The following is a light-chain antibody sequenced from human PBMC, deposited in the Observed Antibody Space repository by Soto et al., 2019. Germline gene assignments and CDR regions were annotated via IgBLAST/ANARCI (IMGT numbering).Light chain of an antibody. V-gene: IGLV2-14*01. CDR1: SSDVGGYNS. CDR3: SSYTSSSTRV. CDR2: EVT. Sequence: LTQPASVSGSPGQSITISCTGTSSDVGGYNSVSWYQQHPGKAPKLVIYEVTNRPSGISNRFSGSKSGNTASLTISGLQAEDEADYYCSSYTSSSTRVFGTGTKVTV. J-gene: IGLJ1*01.